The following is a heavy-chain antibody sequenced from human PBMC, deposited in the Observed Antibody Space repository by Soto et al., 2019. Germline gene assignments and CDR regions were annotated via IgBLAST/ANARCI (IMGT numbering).Heavy chain of an antibody. J-gene: IGHJ6*02. CDR1: GFTFSSYG. V-gene: IGHV3-33*01. CDR2: IWYDGRNK. CDR3: ARRSGGMDV. Sequence: QVQLVESGGGVVQPGRSLRLSCAASGFTFSSYGMHGVRQAPGKGLEWVAVIWYDGRNKYYADAVKGRFTISRDNSKNTLYLQMNSLRAEDTAVYYCARRSGGMDVWGQGTTVTVSS.